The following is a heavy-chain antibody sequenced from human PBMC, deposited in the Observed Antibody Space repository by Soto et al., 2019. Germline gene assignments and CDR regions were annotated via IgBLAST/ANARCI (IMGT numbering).Heavy chain of an antibody. Sequence: QVQLVQSGAEVKKPGASVKVSCKASGYTFTSYDVNWVRQATGQGLEWMGWMNPDSGNTGYAQRFQGRVTMTRNTSISTAYMELSRLRSEDTDVYYCARGNGGSYDWFDPWGQGTLVTVSS. V-gene: IGHV1-8*01. CDR1: GYTFTSYD. CDR2: MNPDSGNT. J-gene: IGHJ5*02. D-gene: IGHD1-26*01. CDR3: ARGNGGSYDWFDP.